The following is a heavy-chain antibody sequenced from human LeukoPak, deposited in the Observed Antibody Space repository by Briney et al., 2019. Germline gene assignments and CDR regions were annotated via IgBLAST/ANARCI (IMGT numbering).Heavy chain of an antibody. CDR3: ASSLGALI. CDR1: GFNFRSYW. D-gene: IGHD1-26*01. CDR2: IKTDGSST. Sequence: HPGGSLRLSCAASGFNFRSYWMHWVRQAPGKGLVWVSRIKTDGSSTNYADSVKGRFTISRDNAKNTVYLQMNSLRAEDTAVYYCASSLGALIWGQGTLVTVPS. J-gene: IGHJ4*02. V-gene: IGHV3-74*01.